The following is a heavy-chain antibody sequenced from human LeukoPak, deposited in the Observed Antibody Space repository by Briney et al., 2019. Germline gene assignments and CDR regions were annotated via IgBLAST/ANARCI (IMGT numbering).Heavy chain of an antibody. CDR2: ISSSSSYI. CDR3: ASLTMVRGDGMDV. Sequence: GGSLRLSCAASGFTFSSYSMNWVRQAPGKGLEWVSSISSSSSYIYYADSVKGRFTISRDNAKNSLYLQMNSLRAEDTAVYYCASLTMVRGDGMDVWGQGTTVNVSS. V-gene: IGHV3-21*01. CDR1: GFTFSSYS. J-gene: IGHJ6*02. D-gene: IGHD3-10*01.